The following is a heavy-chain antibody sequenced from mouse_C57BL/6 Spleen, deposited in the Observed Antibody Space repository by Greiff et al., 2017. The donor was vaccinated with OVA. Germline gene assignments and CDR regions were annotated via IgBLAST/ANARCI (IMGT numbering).Heavy chain of an antibody. J-gene: IGHJ4*01. CDR1: EYAFPSHD. Sequence: EVQGVESGGGLVQPGESLKLSCESNEYAFPSHDMSWVRKTPEKRLELVAAINSGGGSTYYPDTIERRFIISRDNTKKTLYLQMSRLRSEDTALYYCARQGLLRAMDYWGQGTSVTVSS. CDR2: INSGGGST. V-gene: IGHV5-2*01. CDR3: ARQGLLRAMDY. D-gene: IGHD1-1*01.